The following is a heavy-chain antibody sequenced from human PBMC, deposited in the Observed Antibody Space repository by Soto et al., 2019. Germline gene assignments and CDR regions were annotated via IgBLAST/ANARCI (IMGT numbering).Heavy chain of an antibody. Sequence: PSETLSLTCTVSGGSISSGTYYWTWIRHHPGKGLEWIGYIYYSGSTSYDPSLKSRVSISVDTSKNQFSLKLSSVTAADTAVYYCARDTMIKALDAFDIWGQGTMVTVSS. J-gene: IGHJ3*02. CDR2: IYYSGST. D-gene: IGHD3-22*01. V-gene: IGHV4-31*03. CDR1: GGSISSGTYY. CDR3: ARDTMIKALDAFDI.